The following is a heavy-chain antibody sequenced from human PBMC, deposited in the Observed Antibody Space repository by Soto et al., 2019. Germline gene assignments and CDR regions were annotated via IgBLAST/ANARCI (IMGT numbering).Heavy chain of an antibody. Sequence: GGSLRLSCAASGFTFSSYAMSWVRQAPGKGLEWVSAISGSGSSTYYADSVKGRFTISRDNSKNTLYLQMNSLRAEDTAVYYCAKEVDIVATIIGGHWFDPWGQGTLVTVSS. CDR3: AKEVDIVATIIGGHWFDP. CDR2: ISGSGSST. D-gene: IGHD5-12*01. J-gene: IGHJ5*02. V-gene: IGHV3-23*01. CDR1: GFTFSSYA.